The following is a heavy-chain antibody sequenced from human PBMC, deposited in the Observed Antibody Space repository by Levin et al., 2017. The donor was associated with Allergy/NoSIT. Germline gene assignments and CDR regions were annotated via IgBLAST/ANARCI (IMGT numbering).Heavy chain of an antibody. D-gene: IGHD3-22*01. V-gene: IGHV4-4*02. J-gene: IGHJ4*02. Sequence: SETLSLTCAVSGGSISSSNWWSWVRQPPGKGLEWIGEIYHSGSTNYNPSLKSRVTISVDKSKNQFSLKLSSVTAADTAVYYCASLIINHYERGGYSGVWGQGTLVTVSS. CDR2: IYHSGST. CDR1: GGSISSSNW. CDR3: ASLIINHYERGGYSGV.